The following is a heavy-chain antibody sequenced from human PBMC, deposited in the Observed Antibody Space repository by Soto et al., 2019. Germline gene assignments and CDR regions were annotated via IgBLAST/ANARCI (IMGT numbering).Heavy chain of an antibody. J-gene: IGHJ5*01. CDR3: ARSQAVGLLDS. CDR1: GFTFATYT. V-gene: IGHV3-21*01. D-gene: IGHD1-26*01. Sequence: EVQLVESGGGLVEPGGSLRLSCAASGFTFATYTTNWVRQAPGKGLEWVSSISRGGDYIKYADSVEGRFTISRDNAKNSLFLQMTGLRAEDTAVYYCARSQAVGLLDSWGQGTLVTVSS. CDR2: ISRGGDYI.